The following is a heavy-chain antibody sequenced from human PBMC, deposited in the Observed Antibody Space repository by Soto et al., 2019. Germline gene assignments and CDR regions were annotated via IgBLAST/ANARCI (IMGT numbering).Heavy chain of an antibody. J-gene: IGHJ4*02. CDR1: GFTFSSYS. V-gene: IGHV3-21*01. CDR2: ISSSSSYI. Sequence: GGSLRLSCAASGFTFSSYSMNWVRQAPGKGLEWVSSISSSSSYIYYADSVKGRFTISRDNAKNSLYLQMNSLRAEDTAVYYCARVGRDGYNSLDYWGQGTLVTVSS. D-gene: IGHD5-12*01. CDR3: ARVGRDGYNSLDY.